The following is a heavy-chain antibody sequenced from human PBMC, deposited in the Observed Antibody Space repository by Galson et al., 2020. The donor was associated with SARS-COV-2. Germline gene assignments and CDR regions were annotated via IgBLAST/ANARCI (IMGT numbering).Heavy chain of an antibody. D-gene: IGHD2-2*01. J-gene: IGHJ6*02. CDR2: IIPIFGTA. Sequence: SVKVSCKASGGTFSSYAISWVRQAPGQGLEWMGGIIPIFGTANYAQKFQSRVTITADESTSTAYMELSSLRSEDTAVYYCARGGWGYCSSTSCRKEDYYYYGMDVWGQGTTVTVSS. CDR1: GGTFSSYA. CDR3: ARGGWGYCSSTSCRKEDYYYYGMDV. V-gene: IGHV1-69*13.